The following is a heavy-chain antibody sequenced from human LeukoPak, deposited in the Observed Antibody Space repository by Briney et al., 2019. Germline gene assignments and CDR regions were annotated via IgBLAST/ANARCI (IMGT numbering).Heavy chain of an antibody. J-gene: IGHJ5*02. D-gene: IGHD3-10*01. CDR2: IYHSGST. CDR3: ASGLWFGEFGFDP. CDR1: GGSISRSNW. V-gene: IGHV4-4*02. Sequence: PSETLSLTCAVAGGSISRSNWWSWVRQPPGKGLEWIGEIYHSGSTNYNPSLKSRVTTSVDKSENLFSLKLTSVTAADTAVYYCASGLWFGEFGFDPWGQGTLVTVSS.